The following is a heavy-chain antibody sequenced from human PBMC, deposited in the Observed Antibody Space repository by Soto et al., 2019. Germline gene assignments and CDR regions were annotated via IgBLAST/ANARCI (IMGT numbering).Heavy chain of an antibody. CDR2: INPNSGGT. J-gene: IGHJ6*02. D-gene: IGHD2-2*01. V-gene: IGHV1-2*02. Sequence: ASVKVSCKASGYTFTGYYMHWVRQAPGQGLEWMGWINPNSGGTNYAQKFQGRVTMTRDTSISTAYMELSRLRSDDTAVYYCARDTHYCSSNSCDELGMDVWGQGTTVTVSS. CDR3: ARDTHYCSSNSCDELGMDV. CDR1: GYTFTGYY.